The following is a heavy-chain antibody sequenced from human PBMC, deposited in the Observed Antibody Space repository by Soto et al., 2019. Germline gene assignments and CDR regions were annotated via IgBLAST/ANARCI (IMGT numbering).Heavy chain of an antibody. CDR1: GGSFSGYY. Sequence: SETLSLTCAAYGGSFSGYYCSWIRQPPWKGLEWIGEINHSGITNYNPSLKSRVTISVDTYKKQFSLKRSSVTAAETAVYYCARIRKRNTMVRGQSHDYWGQGTLVTFSS. V-gene: IGHV4-34*01. CDR2: INHSGIT. D-gene: IGHD3-10*01. J-gene: IGHJ4*02. CDR3: ARIRKRNTMVRGQSHDY.